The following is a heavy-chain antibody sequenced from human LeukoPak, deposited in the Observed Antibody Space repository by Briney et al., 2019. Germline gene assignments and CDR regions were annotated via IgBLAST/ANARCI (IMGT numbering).Heavy chain of an antibody. J-gene: IGHJ4*02. CDR3: ARGSDTAMVLFYYFDY. CDR1: EFIFSSYS. D-gene: IGHD5-18*01. CDR2: ISSSSSTI. Sequence: GGSLRLSCAASEFIFSSYSMNWVRQTPGKGLEWVSYISSSSSTIYYADSVKGRFTISRDNAKNSLYLQMNSLRAEDTAVYYCARGSDTAMVLFYYFDYWGQGTLVTVSS. V-gene: IGHV3-48*01.